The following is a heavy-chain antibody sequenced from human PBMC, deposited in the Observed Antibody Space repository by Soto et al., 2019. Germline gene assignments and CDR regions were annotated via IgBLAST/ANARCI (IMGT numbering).Heavy chain of an antibody. Sequence: QVRLVQSGAEVKEPGDSVRVSCEASGYTFTAYHIHWVRQAPGQGLEWMAWINPKFGDTGYAQDFQGRVSMTSDMSISTVYMELSRLTSDDTAIYYCARNMDYYYGRGSGNGHGVWGQGTTVTVFS. CDR1: GYTFTAYH. CDR2: INPKFGDT. V-gene: IGHV1-2*02. D-gene: IGHD3-10*02. J-gene: IGHJ6*02. CDR3: ARNMDYYYGRGSGNGHGV.